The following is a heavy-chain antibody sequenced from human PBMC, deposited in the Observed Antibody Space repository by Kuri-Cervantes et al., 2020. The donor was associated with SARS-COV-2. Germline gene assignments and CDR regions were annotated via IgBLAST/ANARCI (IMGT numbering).Heavy chain of an antibody. CDR1: GIIFSNYW. Sequence: GESLKISCAASGIIFSNYWMTWVRQAPGKGLEWVANIKQDGSEEYYVDSVKGRLTISRDNAKNSLYLQMDSLRAEDTAIYYCARASFAFWSGYYTGYYYDYWGQGTLVTVSS. D-gene: IGHD3-3*01. V-gene: IGHV3-7*01. CDR3: ARASFAFWSGYYTGYYYDY. CDR2: IKQDGSEE. J-gene: IGHJ4*02.